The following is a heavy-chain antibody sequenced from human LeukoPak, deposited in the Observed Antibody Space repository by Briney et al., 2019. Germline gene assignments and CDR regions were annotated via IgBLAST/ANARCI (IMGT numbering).Heavy chain of an antibody. J-gene: IGHJ4*02. D-gene: IGHD4-17*01. CDR3: ATLYGDYVASDY. CDR1: GYSFTVYY. Sequence: GASVKVSCKASGYSFTVYYIHWVRQAPGQGLGWMGLTNPNSGGTNYAQKFLGRVTMTRDTSISTAYMELSWLRSDDTAVYYCATLYGDYVASDYWGQGTLVTVSS. V-gene: IGHV1-2*02. CDR2: TNPNSGGT.